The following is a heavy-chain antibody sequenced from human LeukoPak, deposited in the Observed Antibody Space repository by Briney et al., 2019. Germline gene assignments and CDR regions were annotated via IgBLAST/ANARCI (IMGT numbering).Heavy chain of an antibody. CDR1: GFTFSNNA. CDR2: ISGSGGST. D-gene: IGHD3-3*01. V-gene: IGHV3-23*01. Sequence: GGSLRLSCAASGFTFSNNAMSWVRQAPGKGLEWVSGISGSGGSTNYADSVKGRLTISRDNSKNTLYLQMSSLRAEDTAVYYCAKVPESTIFGVVRQYNWFDPWGQGTLVTVSS. J-gene: IGHJ5*02. CDR3: AKVPESTIFGVVRQYNWFDP.